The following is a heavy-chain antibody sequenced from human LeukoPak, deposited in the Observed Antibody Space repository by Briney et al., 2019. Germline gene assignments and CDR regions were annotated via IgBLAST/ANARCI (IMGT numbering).Heavy chain of an antibody. V-gene: IGHV3-23*01. J-gene: IGHJ4*02. CDR3: ARDLASCSGGCCYVGTY. CDR2: ISGSGGYI. Sequence: PGGSLRLSCAASGFTFSNYAMSWVRQAPGKGLEWVSAISGSGGYIYYADSVKGRFTISRDNSKNTVSLQMNSLRAEDAAVYYCARDLASCSGGCCYVGTYWGQGTLVTVSS. CDR1: GFTFSNYA. D-gene: IGHD2-15*01.